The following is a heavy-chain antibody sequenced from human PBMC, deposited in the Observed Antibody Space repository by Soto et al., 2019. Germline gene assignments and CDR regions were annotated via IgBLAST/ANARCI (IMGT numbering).Heavy chain of an antibody. CDR2: IIPIFGTA. CDR3: ARGNDIVVVVAAIGALDYYGMDV. V-gene: IGHV1-69*13. Sequence: SVKVSCKASGGTFSSYAISWVRQAPGQGLEWMGGIIPIFGTANYAQKFQGRVTITADESTSTAYMELSSLRSEDTAVYYCARGNDIVVVVAAIGALDYYGMDVWGQGTTVTVSS. D-gene: IGHD2-15*01. CDR1: GGTFSSYA. J-gene: IGHJ6*02.